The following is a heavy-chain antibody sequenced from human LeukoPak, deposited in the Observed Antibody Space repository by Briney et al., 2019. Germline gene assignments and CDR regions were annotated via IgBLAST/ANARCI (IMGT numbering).Heavy chain of an antibody. D-gene: IGHD5/OR15-5a*01. CDR1: GFTFSSYW. J-gene: IGHJ4*02. CDR2: IKQDGSEK. CDR3: ARGGYEQCLDY. V-gene: IGHV3-7*04. Sequence: GGSLRLSCAASGFTFSSYWMSWVRRAPGKGLEWVANIKQDGSEKYYVDSVKGRFTISRDNAKNSLYLQMNSLRAEDTAVYYCARGGYEQCLDYWGQGTLVTVSS.